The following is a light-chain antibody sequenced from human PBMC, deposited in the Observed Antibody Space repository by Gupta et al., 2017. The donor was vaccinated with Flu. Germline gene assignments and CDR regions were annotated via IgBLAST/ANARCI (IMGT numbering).Light chain of an antibody. CDR2: EVN. CDR3: CSYGGSKF. CDR1: SSDVGGYNY. Sequence: GHSVTISCTGTSSDVGGYNYVSWYQQHPGKAPKLIIYEVNKRPSGVPDRFSGSKSGNTASLTVSGLLAEDEADYYCCSYGGSKFFGGGTKLTVL. J-gene: IGLJ2*01. V-gene: IGLV2-8*01.